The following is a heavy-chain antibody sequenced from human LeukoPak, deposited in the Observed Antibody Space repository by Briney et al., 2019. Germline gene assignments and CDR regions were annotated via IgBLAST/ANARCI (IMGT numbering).Heavy chain of an antibody. CDR1: RFTFSNYW. D-gene: IGHD6-19*01. CDR2: INQDGSER. CDR3: ASSGWYSTPNWFDP. V-gene: IGHV3-7*01. Sequence: GGSLRLSCAASRFTFSNYWMTWVRQAPGKGLEWVANINQDGSERYYVDSVKGRFTISRDNAKNSLYLQMNSLRAEDTAMYYCASSGWYSTPNWFDPWGQGTLVIVSS. J-gene: IGHJ5*02.